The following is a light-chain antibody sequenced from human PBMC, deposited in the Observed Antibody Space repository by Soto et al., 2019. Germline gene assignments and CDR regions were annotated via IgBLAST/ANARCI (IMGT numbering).Light chain of an antibody. CDR3: QQYGSSFT. Sequence: EIVLTQSPGTLSLSPGERATLSCRASQSVSSSYLAWYQQKPGQAPRLLIYGASSRATGIPDRFSGSGSGTDFPLTISRLEPEAFAVYYCQQYGSSFTFGPGTKVDIK. CDR1: QSVSSSY. CDR2: GAS. J-gene: IGKJ3*01. V-gene: IGKV3-20*01.